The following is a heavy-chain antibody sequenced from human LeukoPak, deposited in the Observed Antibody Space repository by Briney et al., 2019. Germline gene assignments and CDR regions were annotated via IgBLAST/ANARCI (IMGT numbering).Heavy chain of an antibody. J-gene: IGHJ4*02. CDR2: IYTSGST. D-gene: IGHD6-13*01. V-gene: IGHV4-4*07. Sequence: PSETLSLTCTVSGGSISSYYWSWIRQPAGKGLEWIGRIYTSGSTNYNPSLKSRVTMSVDTSKNQFSLKLSSVTAADTAVYYCARGSGRSSSWYEVRNYSSGWHVDYWGQGTLVTVSS. CDR3: ARGSGRSSSWYEVRNYSSGWHVDY. CDR1: GGSISSYY.